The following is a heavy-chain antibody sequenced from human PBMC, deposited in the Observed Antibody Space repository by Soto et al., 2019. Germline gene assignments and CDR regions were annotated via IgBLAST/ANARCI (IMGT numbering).Heavy chain of an antibody. CDR3: ARGNRDIVVVVAATNFDY. CDR2: INHSGGT. CDR1: GGSFSGYY. J-gene: IGHJ4*02. Sequence: QVQLQQWGAGLLKPSETLSLTCAVYGGSFSGYYWSWIRQPPGKGLEWIGEINHSGGTNYNPSLKSRVTISVDTSKNQFSLKLSSVTAADTAVYYCARGNRDIVVVVAATNFDYWGQGTLVTVSS. V-gene: IGHV4-34*01. D-gene: IGHD2-15*01.